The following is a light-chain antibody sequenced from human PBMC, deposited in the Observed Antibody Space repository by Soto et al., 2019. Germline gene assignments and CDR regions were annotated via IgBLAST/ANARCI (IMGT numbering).Light chain of an antibody. CDR2: GAS. CDR3: QQYGSSPWT. Sequence: EIVLTQSPGTLSLSPGERATLSCRASQSVSSSYLAWYQQKPGQAPRPLIYGASSRAIGIPGRFSGSGSGTDFTLTISRLEPEDFAVYYXQQYGSSPWTFGQGTKVDIK. V-gene: IGKV3-20*01. J-gene: IGKJ1*01. CDR1: QSVSSSY.